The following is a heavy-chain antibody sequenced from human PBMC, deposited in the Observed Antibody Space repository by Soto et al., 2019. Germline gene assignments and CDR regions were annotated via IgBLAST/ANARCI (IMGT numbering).Heavy chain of an antibody. CDR1: GFTFINYA. CDR3: VKDWSGNSCPCMDV. Sequence: GGSLRLSWAASGFTFINYAMTWVRQAPGKGLEWVSSIGAGGGNTYYAESVKGRFTISRDSSKTTLDLHMNTLRVEDTAIYYCVKDWSGNSCPCMDVWGQGTTVTVSS. CDR2: IGAGGGNT. V-gene: IGHV3-23*01. J-gene: IGHJ6*02. D-gene: IGHD3-3*01.